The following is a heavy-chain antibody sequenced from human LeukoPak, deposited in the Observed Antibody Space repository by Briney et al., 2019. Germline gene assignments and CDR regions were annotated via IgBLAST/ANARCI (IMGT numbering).Heavy chain of an antibody. D-gene: IGHD1-14*01. V-gene: IGHV3-7*03. Sequence: GSLRLSCAASGFTFSTYWMSWVRQAPGKGLEWVANIKQDGSEKYYVDSVKGRFTISRDNSKNTLYLQMNSLRAEDTAVYYCAKKYNTGLDPWGQGTLVTVSS. CDR2: IKQDGSEK. CDR1: GFTFSTYW. CDR3: AKKYNTGLDP. J-gene: IGHJ5*02.